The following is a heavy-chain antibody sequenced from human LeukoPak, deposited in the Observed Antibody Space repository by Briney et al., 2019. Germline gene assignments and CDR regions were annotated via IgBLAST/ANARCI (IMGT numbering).Heavy chain of an antibody. CDR2: IIPIFGTA. Sequence: SVKVSCKASGGTFSSYAISWVRQAPGQGLEWTGGIIPIFGTANYAQKFQGRVTITADKSTSTAYMELSSLRSEDTAVYYCARGGKVYYYYYMDVWGKGTTVTVSS. D-gene: IGHD3-16*01. J-gene: IGHJ6*03. V-gene: IGHV1-69*06. CDR3: ARGGKVYYYYYMDV. CDR1: GGTFSSYA.